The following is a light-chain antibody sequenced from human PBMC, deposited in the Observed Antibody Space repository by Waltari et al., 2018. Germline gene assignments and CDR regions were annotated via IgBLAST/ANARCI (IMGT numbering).Light chain of an antibody. CDR2: DAS. V-gene: IGKV1D-12*01. CDR3: QETNTFPIT. CDR1: QDISNQ. Sequence: DIQMTQSPSSVSASVGDTVTITCRASQDISNQLTWYQQKPGKAPKFLIYDASTLESGVPSRFSGSGSGTDFTLTVRSLQPEDFATDYGQETNTFPITFGQGTRLESK. J-gene: IGKJ5*01.